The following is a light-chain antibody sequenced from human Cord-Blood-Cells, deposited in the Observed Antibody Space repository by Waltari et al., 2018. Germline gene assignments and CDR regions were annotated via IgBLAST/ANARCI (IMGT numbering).Light chain of an antibody. CDR2: AAS. CDR3: QQSYNTLPWT. Sequence: EIQLTQTPSSLSASVEDRVTITCRPSQSISSYLNWYQQKAGKAPKLLIYAASSLQSGVPSTCSSSGSCTDVTLTISSLQPEDVTTYYCQQSYNTLPWTFGQGTKVEIK. V-gene: IGKV1-39*01. CDR1: QSISSY. J-gene: IGKJ1*01.